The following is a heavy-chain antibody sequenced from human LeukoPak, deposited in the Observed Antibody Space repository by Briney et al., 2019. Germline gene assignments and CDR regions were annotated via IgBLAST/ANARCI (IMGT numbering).Heavy chain of an antibody. V-gene: IGHV3-23*01. Sequence: GGSLRLSCAASGFTFSSYSMNWVRQAPGKGLEWVSAITSGDSTYYADSVKGRFTISRDNSKNTLYLQMNSLRAEDTAVYHCARAYSTSWYDYWGQGTLVTVSS. CDR3: ARAYSTSWYDY. CDR2: ITSGDST. CDR1: GFTFSSYS. J-gene: IGHJ4*02. D-gene: IGHD6-13*01.